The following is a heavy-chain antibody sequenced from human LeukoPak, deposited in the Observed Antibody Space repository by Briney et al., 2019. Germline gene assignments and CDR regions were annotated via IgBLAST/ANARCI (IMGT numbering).Heavy chain of an antibody. CDR3: TTAFPFARYCSSTSCYGNFDY. D-gene: IGHD2-2*01. CDR2: IKSKTDGGTT. V-gene: IGHV3-15*01. J-gene: IGHJ4*02. Sequence: GGSLRLSCAASGFTFSSYAMSWVRQAPGKGLEWVGRIKSKTDGGTTDYAAPVKGRFTISRDDSKNTLYLQMNSLKTEDTAVYYCTTAFPFARYCSSTSCYGNFDYWGQGTLVTVSS. CDR1: GFTFSSYA.